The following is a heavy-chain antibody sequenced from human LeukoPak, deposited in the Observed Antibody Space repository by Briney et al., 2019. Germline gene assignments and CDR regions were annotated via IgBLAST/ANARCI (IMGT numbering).Heavy chain of an antibody. CDR3: ARDRAGGSGWYDGLDY. CDR2: IWYDGSNK. J-gene: IGHJ4*02. Sequence: PGGSLRLSCAASGFTFSSYGMHWVRQAPGKGLEWVAVIWYDGSNKYYADSVKGRFTISRDNSKNTLYLQMNSLRAEDTAVYYCARDRAGGSGWYDGLDYWGQGTLVTVSS. D-gene: IGHD6-19*01. V-gene: IGHV3-33*01. CDR1: GFTFSSYG.